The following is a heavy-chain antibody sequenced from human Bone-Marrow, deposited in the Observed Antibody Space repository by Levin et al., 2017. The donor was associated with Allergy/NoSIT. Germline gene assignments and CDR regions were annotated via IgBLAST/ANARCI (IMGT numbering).Heavy chain of an antibody. CDR2: IYYSGST. Sequence: PSETLSLTCTVSGGSVSSGSYYWSWIRQPPGKGLEWIGYIYYSGSTNYNPSLKSRVTISVDTSKNQFSLKLSSVTAADTAVYYCASSSAAAGKLAFDYWGQGTLVTVSS. CDR1: GGSVSSGSYY. J-gene: IGHJ4*02. CDR3: ASSSAAAGKLAFDY. V-gene: IGHV4-61*01. D-gene: IGHD6-13*01.